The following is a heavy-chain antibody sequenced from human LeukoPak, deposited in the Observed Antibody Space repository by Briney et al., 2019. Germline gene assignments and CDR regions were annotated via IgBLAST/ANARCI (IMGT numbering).Heavy chain of an antibody. J-gene: IGHJ6*03. CDR2: IIRIFGAA. CDR1: GCTFSSYA. CDR3: AAGSNLGGNHYYSYYMAV. Sequence: SVNVSCKASGCTFSSYAISWVRQAPGQGLECMGVIIRIFGAANYAQKFQGRVTITTDESTSTAYMELRSLRSDDTAVYYCAAGSNLGGNHYYSYYMAVWGKGTTVTVSS. D-gene: IGHD3-16*01. V-gene: IGHV1-69*05.